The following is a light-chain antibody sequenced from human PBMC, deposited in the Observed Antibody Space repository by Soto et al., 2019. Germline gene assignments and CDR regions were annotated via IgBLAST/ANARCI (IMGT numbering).Light chain of an antibody. Sequence: EIVVTQSPATLSVSPGERATLSCRASQSVGNNFAWYQQKPGPAPRLLIFATSTRATGVPARVSGSGSGTEFTLTISSLQSEDFAVYYWQQYGDWPLTFGGGAKVEIE. J-gene: IGKJ4*01. CDR2: ATS. V-gene: IGKV3-15*01. CDR1: QSVGNN. CDR3: QQYGDWPLT.